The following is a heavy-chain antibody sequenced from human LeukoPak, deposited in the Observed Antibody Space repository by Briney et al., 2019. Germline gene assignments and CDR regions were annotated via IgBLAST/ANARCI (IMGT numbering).Heavy chain of an antibody. D-gene: IGHD2/OR15-2a*01. J-gene: IGHJ5*02. Sequence: SETLSLTCTVSGGSIGGSSYYWSWIRQPPGKGLEWIGYIYYSGSTNYNPSLKSRVTISVDTSKNQFSLKLSSVTAADTAVYYCARSIVPTYHNWFDPWGQGTLVTVSS. CDR1: GGSIGGSSYY. CDR3: ARSIVPTYHNWFDP. V-gene: IGHV4-61*01. CDR2: IYYSGST.